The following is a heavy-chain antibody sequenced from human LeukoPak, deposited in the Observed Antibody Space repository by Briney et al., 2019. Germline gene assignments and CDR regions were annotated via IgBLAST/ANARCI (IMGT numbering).Heavy chain of an antibody. CDR3: AREGGPYRPLDY. CDR1: GGSITITNY. V-gene: IGHV4-4*02. Sequence: SETLSLTCGVSGGSITITNYWTWVRQPPGKGLEWIGEVNLQGSTNYNPSLMGRVAISVDTSENHISLQLASVTAADTAVYYCAREGGPYRPLDYSGQGTLVTVSS. CDR2: VNLQGST. J-gene: IGHJ4*02.